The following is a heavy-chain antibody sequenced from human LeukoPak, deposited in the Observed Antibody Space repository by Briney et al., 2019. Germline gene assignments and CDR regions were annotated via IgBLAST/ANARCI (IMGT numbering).Heavy chain of an antibody. Sequence: SGGSLRLSCAASGFSFTTSWMSWVRRAPGKGLEWVASIEQDGSEKYYVDSVKGRFTISRDNAKTSLFLQMNSLRAEGTAVYYGAKGHTSLAPGGQGALVTVSS. V-gene: IGHV3-7*01. J-gene: IGHJ4*02. CDR1: GFSFTTSW. CDR2: IEQDGSEK. CDR3: AKGHTSLAP. D-gene: IGHD3-16*01.